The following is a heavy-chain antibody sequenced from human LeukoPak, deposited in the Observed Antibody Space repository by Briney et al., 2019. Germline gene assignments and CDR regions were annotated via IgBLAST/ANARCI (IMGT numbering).Heavy chain of an antibody. Sequence: GGSLRLSCAASGFTFSNYAMKWVRQAPGKVLEWVSGISGGGGSTYYADSVKGRFTISRDNSKNTLHLQMNSLRVEDTAVYYCAKVGITTTGTIWAYYFDYWGQGTLVTVSS. D-gene: IGHD6-13*01. J-gene: IGHJ4*02. V-gene: IGHV3-23*01. CDR1: GFTFSNYA. CDR3: AKVGITTTGTIWAYYFDY. CDR2: ISGGGGST.